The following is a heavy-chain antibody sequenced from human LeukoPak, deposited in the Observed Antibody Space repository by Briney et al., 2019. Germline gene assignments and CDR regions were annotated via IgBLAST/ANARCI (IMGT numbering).Heavy chain of an antibody. Sequence: PGGSLRLSCAASGFIFSSYAMHWVRQAPGKGLEYISSISSNGAGTYYANSVKGRFTISRDNSKNTLYLQMGSLRGEDMGVYYCARDSPLSARSVSGDYYYYYMDVWGKGTTVTVS. CDR2: ISSNGAGT. D-gene: IGHD6-6*01. CDR3: ARDSPLSARSVSGDYYYYYMDV. J-gene: IGHJ6*03. CDR1: GFIFSSYA. V-gene: IGHV3-64*01.